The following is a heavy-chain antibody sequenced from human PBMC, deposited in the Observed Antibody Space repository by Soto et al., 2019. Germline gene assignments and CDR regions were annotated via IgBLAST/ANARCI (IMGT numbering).Heavy chain of an antibody. CDR3: ARGLLRYFDWLPDHYYYYYGMDV. J-gene: IGHJ6*02. V-gene: IGHV3-30-3*01. CDR2: ISYDGSNK. D-gene: IGHD3-9*01. Sequence: PGGSLRLSCAASGFTFSSYAMHWVRQAPGKGLEWVAVISYDGSNKYYADSVKGRFTISRDNSKNTLYLQMYSLRAEDTAVYYCARGLLRYFDWLPDHYYYYYGMDVWGQGTTVTVSS. CDR1: GFTFSSYA.